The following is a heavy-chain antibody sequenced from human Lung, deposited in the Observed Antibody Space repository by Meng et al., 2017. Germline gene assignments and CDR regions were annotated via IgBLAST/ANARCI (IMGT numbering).Heavy chain of an antibody. J-gene: IGHJ2*01. CDR2: IYSGGTI. V-gene: IGHV3-53*04. D-gene: IGHD6-19*01. Sequence: QLVESGGGLGHSGGSLGLSCAVSGFSVSSNYMTWVRQAPGKGLEWISIIYSGGTIYYADTVRGRFTISRHTSKNTLYLQMNNLGEEDTAMYYCARDRVAEADGRYFDLWGRGTLVTVSS. CDR3: ARDRVAEADGRYFDL. CDR1: GFSVSSNY.